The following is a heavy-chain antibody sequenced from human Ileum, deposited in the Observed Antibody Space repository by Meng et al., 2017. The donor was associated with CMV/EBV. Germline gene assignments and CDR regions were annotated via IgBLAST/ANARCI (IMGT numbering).Heavy chain of an antibody. V-gene: IGHV4-30-2*01. CDR2: IYHSGST. Sequence: CAVSGVSISTDAYSWAWIRQPPGNGLEWIGYIYHSGSTHYNPSLKSRVTISVDRSKNHFSLNLSSVTAADTAVYYCAKERGGAYFDSWGQGSLVTVSS. J-gene: IGHJ4*02. D-gene: IGHD2-21*01. CDR3: AKERGGAYFDS. CDR1: GVSISTDAYS.